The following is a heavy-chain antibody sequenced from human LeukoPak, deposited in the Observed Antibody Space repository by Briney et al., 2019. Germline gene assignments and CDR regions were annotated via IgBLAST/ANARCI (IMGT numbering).Heavy chain of an antibody. J-gene: IGHJ3*01. Sequence: ASVKVSCKASGYTFTSYYMHWVRQAPGQGLEWMGWMNPNSGNTGYAQKFQGRVTMTRNTSISTAYMELSSLRSEDTAVYYCARGLRGYCSSTSCYAAWGQGTMVTVSS. V-gene: IGHV1-8*02. CDR1: GYTFTSYY. CDR2: MNPNSGNT. CDR3: ARGLRGYCSSTSCYAA. D-gene: IGHD2-2*01.